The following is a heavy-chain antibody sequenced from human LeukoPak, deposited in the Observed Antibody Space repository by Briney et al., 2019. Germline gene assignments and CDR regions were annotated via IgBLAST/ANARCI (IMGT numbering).Heavy chain of an antibody. CDR1: GFTFSSYG. CDR3: TTALLTDIAVAGTGAY. Sequence: GGSLRLSCAASGFTFSSYGMHWVRQAPGKGLEWVGRIKSKTDDGTTDYAAPVKGRFTISRDDSKNTLYLQMNSLKTEDTAVYYCTTALLTDIAVAGTGAYWGQGTLVTVSS. CDR2: IKSKTDDGTT. V-gene: IGHV3-15*01. D-gene: IGHD6-19*01. J-gene: IGHJ4*02.